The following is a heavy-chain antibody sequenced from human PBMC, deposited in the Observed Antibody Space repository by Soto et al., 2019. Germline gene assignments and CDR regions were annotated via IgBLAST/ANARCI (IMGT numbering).Heavy chain of an antibody. CDR2: ISYDGSNK. D-gene: IGHD6-13*01. V-gene: IGHV3-30-3*01. CDR3: ARDRLPGIVAAGFDP. CDR1: GFTFSSYA. J-gene: IGHJ5*02. Sequence: QVQLVESGGGVVQPGRSLRLSCAASGFTFSSYAMHWVRQAPGKGLEWVAVISYDGSNKYYADSVKGRFTISRDNSKNTLYLQMNSLRAEDTAVYYCARDRLPGIVAAGFDPWGQGTLVTVSS.